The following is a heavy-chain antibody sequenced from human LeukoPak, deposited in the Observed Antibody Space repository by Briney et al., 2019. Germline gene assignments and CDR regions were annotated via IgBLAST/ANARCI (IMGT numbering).Heavy chain of an antibody. D-gene: IGHD3-16*01. Sequence: GGSLRLSCTVSGFTFDDYAMHWVRHTPGKGLEWVAGITWNRDNIGYGDSVKGRFTISRDNAKNSLYLQMNSLRAEDTALYYCAKDMGGQPYGMDVWGQGTTVTVSS. CDR1: GFTFDDYA. CDR2: ITWNRDNI. V-gene: IGHV3-9*01. J-gene: IGHJ6*02. CDR3: AKDMGGQPYGMDV.